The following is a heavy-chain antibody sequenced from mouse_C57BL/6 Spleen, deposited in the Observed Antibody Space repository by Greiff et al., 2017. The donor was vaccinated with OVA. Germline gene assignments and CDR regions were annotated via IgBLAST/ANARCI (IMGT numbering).Heavy chain of an antibody. V-gene: IGHV1-62-2*01. J-gene: IGHJ3*01. CDR3: ARHEGKVPPDYGSSPWFAY. D-gene: IGHD1-1*01. CDR1: GYTFTEYT. Sequence: QVQLKESGAELVKPGASVKLSCKASGYTFTEYTIHWVKQRSGQGLEWIGWFYPGSGSIKYNEKFKDKATLTADKSSSTVYMELSRLTSEDSAVYFCARHEGKVPPDYGSSPWFAYWGQGTLVTVSA. CDR2: FYPGSGSI.